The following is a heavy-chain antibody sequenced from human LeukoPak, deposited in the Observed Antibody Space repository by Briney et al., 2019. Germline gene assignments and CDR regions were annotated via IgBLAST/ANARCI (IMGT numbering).Heavy chain of an antibody. CDR3: ARATVTSGGSFDY. V-gene: IGHV4-59*08. J-gene: IGHJ4*02. CDR2: IYYSGST. CDR1: GGSISSYY. Sequence: SETLSLTCTVSGGSISSYYWSWIRQPPGKGLEWIGYIYYSGSTNYNPSLKSRVTISADTSKNQFSLKLSSVTAADTAVYYCARATVTSGGSFDYWGQGTLVTVSS. D-gene: IGHD4-17*01.